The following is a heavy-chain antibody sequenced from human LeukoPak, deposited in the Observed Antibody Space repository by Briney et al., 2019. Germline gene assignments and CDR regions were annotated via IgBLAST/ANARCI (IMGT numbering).Heavy chain of an antibody. D-gene: IGHD2-2*02. CDR3: ARRDQLLYGLRFDP. V-gene: IGHV4-61*02. J-gene: IGHJ5*02. Sequence: SETLSLTCTVSGGSISSGSYYWSWIRQPAGKGLEWIGRIYTSGSTNYNPSLKSRVTISVDTSKNQFSLKLSSVTAADTAVYYCARRDQLLYGLRFDPWGQGTLVTVSS. CDR1: GGSISSGSYY. CDR2: IYTSGST.